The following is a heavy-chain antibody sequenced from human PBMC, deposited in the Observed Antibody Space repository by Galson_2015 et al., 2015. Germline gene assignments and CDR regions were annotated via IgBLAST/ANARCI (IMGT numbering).Heavy chain of an antibody. CDR1: GFTFSGSA. CDR3: TRLNIDYYDSSGYYNERDY. J-gene: IGHJ4*02. CDR2: IRSKANSYAT. D-gene: IGHD3-22*01. V-gene: IGHV3-73*01. Sequence: SLRLSCAASGFTFSGSAMHWVRQASGKGLEWVGRIRSKANSYATAYAASVKGRFTISRDDSKNTAYLQMNSLKTEDTAVYYCTRLNIDYYDSSGYYNERDYWGQGTLVTVSS.